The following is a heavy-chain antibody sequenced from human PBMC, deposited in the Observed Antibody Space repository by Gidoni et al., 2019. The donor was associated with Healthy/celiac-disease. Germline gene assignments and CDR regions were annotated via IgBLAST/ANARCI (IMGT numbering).Heavy chain of an antibody. D-gene: IGHD3-22*01. CDR3: AQRLDYDSSGYGDAFDI. V-gene: IGHV4-34*01. CDR2: INHSGST. J-gene: IGHJ3*02. CDR1: GGSFSGYY. Sequence: QVQLQQWGAGLLKPSETLSLTCAVYGGSFSGYYWSWIRQPPGKGLEWIGEINHSGSTNYNPSLKSRVTISVDTSKNQFSLKLSSVTAADTAVYYCAQRLDYDSSGYGDAFDIWGQGTMVTVSS.